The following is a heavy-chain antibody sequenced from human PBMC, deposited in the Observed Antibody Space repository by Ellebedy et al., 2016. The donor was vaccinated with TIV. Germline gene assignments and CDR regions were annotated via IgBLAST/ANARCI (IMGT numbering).Heavy chain of an antibody. CDR1: GGSISSSSYY. CDR3: ARHVVIAATMD. D-gene: IGHD6-13*01. Sequence: MPSETLSLTCTVSGGSISSSSYYWSWIRQPPGKGLEWIGYIYYSGSTYYNLSLKSRVTISVDTSKNQFSLKLSSVTAADTAVYYCARHVVIAATMDWGQGTLVTVSS. J-gene: IGHJ4*02. V-gene: IGHV4-39*01. CDR2: IYYSGST.